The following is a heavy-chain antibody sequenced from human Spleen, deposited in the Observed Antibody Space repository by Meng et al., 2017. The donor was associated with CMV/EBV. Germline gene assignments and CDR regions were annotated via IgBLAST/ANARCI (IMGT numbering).Heavy chain of an antibody. D-gene: IGHD2-2*01. CDR2: LNQDGSDK. CDR1: GFTFNTYW. V-gene: IGHV3-7*01. Sequence: GESLKISCVASGFTFNTYWMSWVRQAPGKGLEWVVSLNQDGSDKYYVDSVRGRFTVSRDNAKNSLYLQMSSLRAEDTAVYYCAKWGGYCSSTSCSNWFDPWGQGTLVTVSS. J-gene: IGHJ5*02. CDR3: AKWGGYCSSTSCSNWFDP.